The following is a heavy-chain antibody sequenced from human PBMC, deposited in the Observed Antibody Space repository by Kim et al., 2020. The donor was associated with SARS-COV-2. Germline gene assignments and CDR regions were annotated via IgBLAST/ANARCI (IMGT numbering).Heavy chain of an antibody. CDR2: IYTSGST. J-gene: IGHJ3*02. Sequence: SETLSLTCTVSGGSISSGSYYWSWIRQPAGKGLEWIGRIYTSGSTNYNPSLKSRVTISVDTSKNQFSLKLSSVTAADTAVYYCARDPSRAAAGPNDAFDIWGQGTMVTVSS. D-gene: IGHD6-13*01. CDR1: GGSISSGSYY. CDR3: ARDPSRAAAGPNDAFDI. V-gene: IGHV4-61*02.